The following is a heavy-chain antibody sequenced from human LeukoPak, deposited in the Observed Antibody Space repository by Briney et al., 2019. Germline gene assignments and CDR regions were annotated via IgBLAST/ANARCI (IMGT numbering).Heavy chain of an antibody. CDR3: ARDYCSGGSCYFYYFDY. V-gene: IGHV3-30-3*01. Sequence: GGSLRLSCAASGFTFSSYAVHWVRQAPGKGLEWVAVISYDGSNKYYADSVKGRFTISRDNSKNTLYLQMNSLRAEDTAVYYCARDYCSGGSCYFYYFDYWGQGTLVTVSS. D-gene: IGHD2-15*01. J-gene: IGHJ4*02. CDR1: GFTFSSYA. CDR2: ISYDGSNK.